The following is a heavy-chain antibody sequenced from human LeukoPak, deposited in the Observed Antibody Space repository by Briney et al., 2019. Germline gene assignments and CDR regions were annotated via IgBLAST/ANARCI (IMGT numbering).Heavy chain of an antibody. CDR3: ARDNADTVKGECSGACYWWFDH. Sequence: ASVKVSCKASGYPFPKFYMHWVRQAPGHGIEWIGLMSPNGDSTLYSQKFQGRVTMTRDTSTSTDYMELSSLRSEDTAVYYCARDNADTVKGECSGACYWWFDHWGQGTLVTVSS. D-gene: IGHD2-21*01. V-gene: IGHV1-46*01. CDR2: MSPNGDST. CDR1: GYPFPKFY. J-gene: IGHJ5*02.